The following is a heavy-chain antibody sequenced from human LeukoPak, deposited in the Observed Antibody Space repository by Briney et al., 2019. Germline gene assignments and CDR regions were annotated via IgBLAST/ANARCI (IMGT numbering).Heavy chain of an antibody. CDR2: MNPNSGNT. V-gene: IGHV1-8*01. Sequence: ASVKVSCKASGYTFTTYDINWVRQATGQGLEWMGWMNPNSGNTGYAQKFQGRVTMTRNTSISTAYMELSSLRSEDTAVYYCARGRIAAAGNGVKELVYWGQGTLVTVSS. J-gene: IGHJ4*02. CDR1: GYTFTTYD. CDR3: ARGRIAAAGNGVKELVY. D-gene: IGHD6-13*01.